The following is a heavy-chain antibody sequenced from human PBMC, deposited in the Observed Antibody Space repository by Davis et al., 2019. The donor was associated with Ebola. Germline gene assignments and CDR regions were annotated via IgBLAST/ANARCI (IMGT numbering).Heavy chain of an antibody. CDR1: VGTFSSYA. D-gene: IGHD5-24*01. J-gene: IGHJ4*02. CDR2: IIPIFGTA. Sequence: AASVKVSCKASVGTFSSYAISWVRQAPGQGLEWLGGIIPIFGTANHAQKFQGRVTITADESTSTAYMELSSLRSDDTAVYYCARVSTDGYENFDYWGQGTLVTVSS. CDR3: ARVSTDGYENFDY. V-gene: IGHV1-69*13.